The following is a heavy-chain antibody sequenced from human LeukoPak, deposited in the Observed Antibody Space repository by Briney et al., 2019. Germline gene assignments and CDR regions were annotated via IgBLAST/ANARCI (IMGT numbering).Heavy chain of an antibody. CDR1: GGSISSSSYY. Sequence: SETLSLTCTVSGGSISSSSYYWGWIRQPPGKGLERIGSIYYSGSTYYNPSLKSRVTISVDTSKNQFSLKLSSVTAADTAVYYCARHEGGIGYWGQGTLVTVSS. CDR2: IYYSGST. V-gene: IGHV4-39*01. D-gene: IGHD2-15*01. CDR3: ARHEGGIGY. J-gene: IGHJ4*02.